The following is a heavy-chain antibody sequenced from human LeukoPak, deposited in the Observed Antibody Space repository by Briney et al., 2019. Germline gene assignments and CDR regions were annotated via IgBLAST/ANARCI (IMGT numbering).Heavy chain of an antibody. Sequence: GGSLRLSCAASGFTFNAYFMHWVRQAPGKGLEWVAVIWRDGNNIQYADSVKGRFIISRDDSKKTLYLQMDSLRAEDTAVYYCARDDYYNSYYFDYWGQGTLVSVSS. V-gene: IGHV3-33*01. CDR1: GFTFNAYF. CDR3: ARDDYYNSYYFDY. D-gene: IGHD4-11*01. J-gene: IGHJ4*02. CDR2: IWRDGNNI.